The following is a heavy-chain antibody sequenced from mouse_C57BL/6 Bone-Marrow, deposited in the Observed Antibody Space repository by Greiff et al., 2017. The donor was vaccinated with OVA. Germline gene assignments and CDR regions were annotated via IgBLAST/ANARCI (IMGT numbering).Heavy chain of an antibody. CDR3: AQSFYDGYYGFAY. Sequence: VQLQQSGAELLKPGASVNLSCTASGFNIKAYYMHWVKQRTEQGLEWIGRIDPEDGETKYAPKFQGKATITADTSSNTAYLQLSSLTSEDTAVYYCAQSFYDGYYGFAYWGQGTLVTVSA. J-gene: IGHJ3*01. CDR2: IDPEDGET. D-gene: IGHD2-3*01. V-gene: IGHV14-2*01. CDR1: GFNIKAYY.